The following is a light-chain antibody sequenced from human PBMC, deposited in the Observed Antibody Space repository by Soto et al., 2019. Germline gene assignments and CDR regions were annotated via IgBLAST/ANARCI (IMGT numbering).Light chain of an antibody. V-gene: IGKV1-39*01. CDR1: QSISSY. Sequence: DIQITHSPSSLSASVVDRVTITFLASQSISSYLNWYQQKPGKAPKLLIFAASSLQSGVPSRFSGSASGTAFTLTISSLQPEDFATYYCQKSYSTPGNFGQGTRLEIK. CDR2: AAS. J-gene: IGKJ5*01. CDR3: QKSYSTPGN.